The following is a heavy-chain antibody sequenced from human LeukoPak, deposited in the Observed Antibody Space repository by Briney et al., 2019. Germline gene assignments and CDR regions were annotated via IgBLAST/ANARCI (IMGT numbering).Heavy chain of an antibody. D-gene: IGHD2-2*01. V-gene: IGHV1-69*05. CDR1: GGTFSSYA. J-gene: IGHJ5*02. CDR2: IIPIFGTA. CDR3: ARVVVPAANGWFDP. Sequence: SVKVSCKASGGTFSSYAISWVRQAPGQGLEWMGGIIPIFGTANYAQKFQGRVTITTDESTSTAYMELSSLRSEDTAVYYCARVVVPAANGWFDPWGQGTLVTVSS.